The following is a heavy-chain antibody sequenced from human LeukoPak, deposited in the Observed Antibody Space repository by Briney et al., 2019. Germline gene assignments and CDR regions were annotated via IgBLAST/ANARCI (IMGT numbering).Heavy chain of an antibody. Sequence: SETLSLTCTVSGGSISSSSYYWGWIRQPPGKGLEWIGSIYYSGSTYYNPSLKSRVTISVDTSKNQFSLELSSVTAADTAVYYCARIWYSPQRGGDWFDPWGQGTLVTVSS. CDR2: IYYSGST. J-gene: IGHJ5*02. D-gene: IGHD1-1*01. CDR3: ARIWYSPQRGGDWFDP. V-gene: IGHV4-39*01. CDR1: GGSISSSSYY.